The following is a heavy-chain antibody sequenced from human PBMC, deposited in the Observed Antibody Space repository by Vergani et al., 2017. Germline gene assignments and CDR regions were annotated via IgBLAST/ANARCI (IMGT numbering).Heavy chain of an antibody. CDR1: GSTFTTYG. J-gene: IGHJ4*02. CDR3: AKYSAERQGYNYEYCLDY. D-gene: IGHD5-24*01. CDR2: IRDDESRK. V-gene: IGHV3-30*02. Sequence: QEQLVESGGGVVQPGGSLRLSCTAAFGSTFTTYGVLWVRQAPGKGLEWVAFIRDDESRKYYADSVNGRFTISRDSFKNSLYLQMDSLRPEDTALYYCAKYSAERQGYNYEYCLDYWGQGPLVTVSS.